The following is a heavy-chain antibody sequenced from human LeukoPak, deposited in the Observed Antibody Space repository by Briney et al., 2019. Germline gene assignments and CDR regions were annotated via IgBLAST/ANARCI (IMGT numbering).Heavy chain of an antibody. J-gene: IGHJ3*02. Sequence: GGSLRLSCAASGFTFSSYSMNWVRQAPGKGLEWVSVIYSNNSTYYTDSVKGRFTISRDNSKNTLYLQMSSLRVEDTAVYYCARGNYYDSSGYYRYAFDIWGPGTLVTVSS. CDR2: IYSNNST. CDR3: ARGNYYDSSGYYRYAFDI. D-gene: IGHD3-22*01. V-gene: IGHV3-53*01. CDR1: GFTFSSYS.